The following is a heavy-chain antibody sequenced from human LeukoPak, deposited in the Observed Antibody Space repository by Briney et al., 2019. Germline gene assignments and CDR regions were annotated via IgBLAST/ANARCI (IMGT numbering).Heavy chain of an antibody. CDR1: GGSISSYY. Sequence: PSETLSLTCTVSGGSISSYYWSWIRQPPGKGLEWIGYIYYSGSTNYNPSLKSRVTISVDTSKNQFSLKLSSVTAADTAVYYCARDRRAGMDVWGKGTTVTVSS. CDR3: ARDRRAGMDV. V-gene: IGHV4-59*12. J-gene: IGHJ6*04. D-gene: IGHD5-24*01. CDR2: IYYSGST.